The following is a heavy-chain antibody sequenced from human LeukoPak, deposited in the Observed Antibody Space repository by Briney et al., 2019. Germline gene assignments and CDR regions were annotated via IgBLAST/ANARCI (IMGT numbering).Heavy chain of an antibody. V-gene: IGHV3-23*01. CDR2: ISGSGETT. J-gene: IGHJ4*02. D-gene: IGHD3-22*01. CDR1: GFTFSNYG. Sequence: GGSLRLSCAASGFTFSNYGMTWLRQTPAKGLEWVSAISGSGETTYYSDSVKGRFTISRDNSKNTLFLQMNSLRVEGAAMYYCAKTDGYFDQWGQGTLVAVSS. CDR3: AKTDGYFDQ.